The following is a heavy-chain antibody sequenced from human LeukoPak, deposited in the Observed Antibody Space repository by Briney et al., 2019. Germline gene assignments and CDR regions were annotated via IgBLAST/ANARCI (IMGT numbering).Heavy chain of an antibody. CDR1: GGSISSGGYY. Sequence: YPSETLSLTCTVSGGSISSGGYYWSWIRQHPGKGLEWIGYIYYSGSTNYNPSLKSRVTISVDTSKNQFSLKLSSVTAADTAVYYCARRRGSGSYYPFDYWGQGTLVTVSS. V-gene: IGHV4-61*08. D-gene: IGHD1-26*01. J-gene: IGHJ4*02. CDR3: ARRRGSGSYYPFDY. CDR2: IYYSGST.